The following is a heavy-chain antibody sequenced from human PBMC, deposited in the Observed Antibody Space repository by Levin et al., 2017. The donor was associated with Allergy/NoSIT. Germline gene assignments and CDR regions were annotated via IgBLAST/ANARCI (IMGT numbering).Heavy chain of an antibody. J-gene: IGHJ4*02. CDR1: GFTFGDYA. CDR3: TRGYYYDSSGYFLFDY. CDR2: IRSKAYGGTT. Sequence: GGSLRLSCTASGFTFGDYAMSWVRQAPGKGLEWVGFIRSKAYGGTTEYAASVKGRFTISRDDSKSIAYLQMNSLKTEDTAVYYCTRGYYYDSSGYFLFDYWGQGTLVTVSS. D-gene: IGHD3-22*01. V-gene: IGHV3-49*04.